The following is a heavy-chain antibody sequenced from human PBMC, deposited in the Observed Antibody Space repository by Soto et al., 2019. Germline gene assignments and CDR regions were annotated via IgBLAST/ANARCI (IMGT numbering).Heavy chain of an antibody. J-gene: IGHJ6*01. D-gene: IGHD5-18*01. Sequence: GGSQRLSCTASGFTFEDYAMHWVRQAPGKGLEWVSLISWDGGSTYYADSVKGRFTISRDNSKNSLYLQMNSLRTEDTALYYCARVTAYYYYGMDVWGQGTTVTVSS. CDR2: ISWDGGST. V-gene: IGHV3-43*01. CDR3: ARVTAYYYYGMDV. CDR1: GFTFEDYA.